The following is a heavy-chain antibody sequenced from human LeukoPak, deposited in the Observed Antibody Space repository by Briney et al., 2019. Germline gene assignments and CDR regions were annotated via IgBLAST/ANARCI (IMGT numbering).Heavy chain of an antibody. CDR3: ARAVAGHFDY. J-gene: IGHJ4*02. CDR1: GGSISSSNW. Sequence: SGTLSLTCAVSGGSISSSNWWSWIRQSPGKGLEWIGEIYHSGSTNYNPSLKSRVTMSVDTSKNQFSLKLSSVTAADTAVYYCARAVAGHFDYWGQGALVTVSS. D-gene: IGHD6-19*01. CDR2: IYHSGST. V-gene: IGHV4-4*02.